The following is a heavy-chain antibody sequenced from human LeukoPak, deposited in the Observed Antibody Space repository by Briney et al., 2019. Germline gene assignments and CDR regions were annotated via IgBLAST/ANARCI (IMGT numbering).Heavy chain of an antibody. CDR2: ISSSSSYI. CDR3: GRDQDRGSYHDPIFDY. V-gene: IGHV3-21*01. Sequence: KPGGSLRLSCAASGFTFSSYSMNWVRQAPGKGLEWVSSISSSSSYIYYADSVKGRFTISRDNAKNSLYLQMNSLRAEDTAVYYCGRDQDRGSYHDPIFDYWGQGTLVTVSS. CDR1: GFTFSSYS. D-gene: IGHD1-26*01. J-gene: IGHJ4*02.